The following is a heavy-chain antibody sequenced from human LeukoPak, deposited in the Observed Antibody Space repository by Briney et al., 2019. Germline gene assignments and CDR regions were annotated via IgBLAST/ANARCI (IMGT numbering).Heavy chain of an antibody. CDR2: IYYSGST. CDR1: GGSISSSSYY. V-gene: IGHV4-39*01. Sequence: PSETLSLTCTVSGGSISSSSYYWGWIRQPPGKGLEWIGSIYYSGSTYYNPSLKSRVTISVDTSKNQFSLKLSSVTAADTAVYYCATLGLGSYCGGDCYSDYWGQGTLVTVSS. D-gene: IGHD2-21*02. J-gene: IGHJ4*02. CDR3: ATLGLGSYCGGDCYSDY.